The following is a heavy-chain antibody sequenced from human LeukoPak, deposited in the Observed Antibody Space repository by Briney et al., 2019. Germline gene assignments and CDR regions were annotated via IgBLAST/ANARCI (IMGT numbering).Heavy chain of an antibody. J-gene: IGHJ6*02. CDR1: GYTFTSYY. CDR3: ARDGPIDRIFGVVIMEV. CDR2: INPSGGST. V-gene: IGHV1-46*01. D-gene: IGHD3-3*02. Sequence: ASVKVSCKASGYTFTSYYMHWVRQAPGQGLEWMGIINPSGGSTSYAQKFQGRVAMTRDTSTSTVYMELSRLRSEDTAVYYCARDGPIDRIFGVVIMEVWGQGTTVSVTS.